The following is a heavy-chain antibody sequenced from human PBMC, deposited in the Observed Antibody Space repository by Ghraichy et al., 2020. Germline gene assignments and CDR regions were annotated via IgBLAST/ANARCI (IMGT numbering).Heavy chain of an antibody. CDR1: GFTFSSYS. CDR2: ISSSSSYI. CDR3: ARGGVLELRGPNYFDY. J-gene: IGHJ4*02. Sequence: GESLNISCAASGFTFSSYSMNWVRQAPGKGLEWVSSISSSSSYIYYADSVKGRFTISRDNAKNSLYLQMNSLRAEDTAVYYCARGGVLELRGPNYFDYWGQGTLVTVSS. V-gene: IGHV3-21*01. D-gene: IGHD1-7*01.